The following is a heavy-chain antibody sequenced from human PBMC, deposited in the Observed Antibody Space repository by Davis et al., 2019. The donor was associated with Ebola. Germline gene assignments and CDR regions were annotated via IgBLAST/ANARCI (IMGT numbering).Heavy chain of an antibody. J-gene: IGHJ4*02. CDR2: FSASEGHT. V-gene: IGHV3-23*01. CDR3: ARYCHYTDCSYFDC. D-gene: IGHD2-15*01. Sequence: PGGSLRLSCAASGFTFSNYDMSWVRHVPGKGLEWVSTFSASEGHTHYSDSVRGRFTISRDNSKNTLYLQMNSLRAEDTATYYCARYCHYTDCSYFDCWGQGTMVAVPS. CDR1: GFTFSNYD.